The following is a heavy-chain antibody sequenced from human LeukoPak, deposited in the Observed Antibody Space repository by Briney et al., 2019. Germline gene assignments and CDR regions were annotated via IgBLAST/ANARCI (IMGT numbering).Heavy chain of an antibody. CDR2: IYPGDSDT. Sequence: GDSLKISCKGSGYSFTSYWIGWVRQMPGKGLEWMGIIYPGDSDTRYSPSFQGQVTISADKSISTAYLQWSGLKASDTAMYYCARRLVGGTNWFDPWAQGTLVTVSS. CDR3: ARRLVGGTNWFDP. J-gene: IGHJ5*02. CDR1: GYSFTSYW. D-gene: IGHD2-15*01. V-gene: IGHV5-51*01.